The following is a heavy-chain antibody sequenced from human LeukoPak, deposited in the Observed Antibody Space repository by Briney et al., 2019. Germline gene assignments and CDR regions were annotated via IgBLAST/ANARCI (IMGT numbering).Heavy chain of an antibody. J-gene: IGHJ4*02. D-gene: IGHD3-22*01. CDR2: ISSNGGST. CDR1: GFTFSSYA. V-gene: IGHV3-64D*09. Sequence: GGSLRLSCSASGFTFSSYAMHWVRQAPGKGLEYVSAISSNGGSTYYADSVKGRFTISRDNSKNTLYLQMSSLRAEDTAVYYCVKYYYDSSGYYYFDYWGQGTLVTVSS. CDR3: VKYYYDSSGYYYFDY.